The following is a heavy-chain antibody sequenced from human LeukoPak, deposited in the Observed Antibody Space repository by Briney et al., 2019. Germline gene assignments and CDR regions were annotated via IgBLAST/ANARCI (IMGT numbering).Heavy chain of an antibody. Sequence: SETLSLTCTVSGGSISSYYWSWIRQPAGKGLEWIGRIYTSGSTNYNPPLKSRVTISVDTSKNHFSLRLSSVTAADTAVYYCARVHSSGWYGTTDAFDIWGQGTMVTVSS. CDR2: IYTSGST. D-gene: IGHD6-19*01. CDR3: ARVHSSGWYGTTDAFDI. J-gene: IGHJ3*02. V-gene: IGHV4-4*07. CDR1: GGSISSYY.